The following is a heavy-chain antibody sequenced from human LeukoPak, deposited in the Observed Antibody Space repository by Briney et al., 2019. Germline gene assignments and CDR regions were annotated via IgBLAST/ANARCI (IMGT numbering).Heavy chain of an antibody. CDR3: VTEGEAAATYDFDH. Sequence: GRSLRLACAASGFTFSRYAMHWVRQAPGKGLEWVACISFDRSNKYYADSVKGRFTISRENSKSTLHLQMNSLRAEDTALYYCVTEGEAAATYDFDHWGQGTLVTVSS. J-gene: IGHJ4*02. CDR1: GFTFSRYA. V-gene: IGHV3-30*04. CDR2: ISFDRSNK. D-gene: IGHD6-25*01.